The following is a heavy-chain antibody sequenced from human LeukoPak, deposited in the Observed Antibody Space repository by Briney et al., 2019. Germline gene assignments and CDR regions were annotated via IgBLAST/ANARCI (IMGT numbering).Heavy chain of an antibody. CDR1: GYTFTSYG. Sequence: ASVKVSCKASGYTFTSYGISWVRQAPGQGHEWMGWISAYNGNTNYAQKLQGRVTMTTDTSTSTAYMELRSLRSDDTAVYYCAREDYDYVWGTRYFDYWGQGTLVTVSS. CDR2: ISAYNGNT. V-gene: IGHV1-18*01. CDR3: AREDYDYVWGTRYFDY. D-gene: IGHD3-16*01. J-gene: IGHJ4*02.